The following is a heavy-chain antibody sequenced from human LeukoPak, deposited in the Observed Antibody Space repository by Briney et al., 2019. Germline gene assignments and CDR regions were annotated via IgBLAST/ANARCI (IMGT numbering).Heavy chain of an antibody. J-gene: IGHJ3*02. CDR3: ARVPDSSGYYSAAFDI. D-gene: IGHD3-22*01. CDR2: IYYSGNT. Sequence: SETLSLTCTVSGGSISSGSYYWSWIRLLPGKGLEWIGYIYYSGNTYYNPSLKTRVTISLDTSKNQSSLKLTSVTAADTAVYYCARVPDSSGYYSAAFDIWGHGTMVTVSS. V-gene: IGHV4-31*03. CDR1: GGSISSGSYY.